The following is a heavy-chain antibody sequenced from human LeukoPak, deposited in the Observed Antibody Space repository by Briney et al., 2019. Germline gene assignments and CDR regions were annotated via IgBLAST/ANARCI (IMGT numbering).Heavy chain of an antibody. J-gene: IGHJ4*02. CDR1: GFTFSSYA. CDR2: ISGSGGST. D-gene: IGHD4-17*01. CDR3: AKGTDYGDYPDY. Sequence: GGPLRLSCAASGFTFSSYAMSWVRQAPGKGLEWVSAISGSGGSTYYADSVKGRFTISRDNSKNTLYLQMNSLRAEDTAVYYCAKGTDYGDYPDYWGQGTLVTVSS. V-gene: IGHV3-23*01.